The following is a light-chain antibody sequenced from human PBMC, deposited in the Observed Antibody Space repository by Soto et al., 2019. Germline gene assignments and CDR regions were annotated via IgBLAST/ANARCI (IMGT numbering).Light chain of an antibody. CDR3: CSYAGSTIYVA. V-gene: IGLV2-23*01. J-gene: IGLJ2*01. CDR2: EGS. CDR1: TGVVGISNL. Sequence: QSALTQPASVSGSPGQPSPFTSPETTGVVGISNLVSWYQQPPGKAPKLMIYEGSKRPSGVSNRFSGSKSGNTASLTISGLQAEDEADYYCCSYAGSTIYVAFGGGTKLTVL.